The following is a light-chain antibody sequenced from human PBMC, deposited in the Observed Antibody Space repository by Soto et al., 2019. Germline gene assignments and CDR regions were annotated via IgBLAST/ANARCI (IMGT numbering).Light chain of an antibody. Sequence: EMVLTQSPATLSVSLGETATISCRTSQTFSRNLAWYQHKPGQPPRLLIYAASTRVTGIPARFSGSRSGSEFTLTISSVQSEDFAVYYCHQYNYWPPETFGQGTKVDIK. V-gene: IGKV3-15*01. CDR2: AAS. J-gene: IGKJ1*01. CDR3: HQYNYWPPET. CDR1: QTFSRN.